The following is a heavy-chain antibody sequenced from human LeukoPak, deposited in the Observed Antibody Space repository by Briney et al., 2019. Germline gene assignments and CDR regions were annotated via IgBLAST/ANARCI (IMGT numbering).Heavy chain of an antibody. V-gene: IGHV3-74*01. Sequence: GGSLRLSCAASGFTFSSYWMHWVRQAPGKGLVWVSRINTDGSSTSYADSVKGRFTISRDNTKNSLYLQMNNLRVEDTAVYYCARGPLNWGAHGYWGQGTLVTVSS. CDR2: INTDGSST. CDR1: GFTFSSYW. J-gene: IGHJ4*02. CDR3: ARGPLNWGAHGY. D-gene: IGHD7-27*01.